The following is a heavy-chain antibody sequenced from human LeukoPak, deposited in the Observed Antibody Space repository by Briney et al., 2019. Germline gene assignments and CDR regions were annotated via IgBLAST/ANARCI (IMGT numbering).Heavy chain of an antibody. CDR1: GGSISSYY. Sequence: PSETLSPTCTVSGGSISSYYWSWIRQPPGKGLEWIGYIYYSGSTNYNPSLKSRVTISVDTSKNQFSLKLSSVTAADTAVYYCARDRYGSDYYYYMDAWDKGTTVTISS. CDR2: IYYSGST. V-gene: IGHV4-59*01. CDR3: ARDRYGSDYYYYMDA. D-gene: IGHD3-10*01. J-gene: IGHJ6*03.